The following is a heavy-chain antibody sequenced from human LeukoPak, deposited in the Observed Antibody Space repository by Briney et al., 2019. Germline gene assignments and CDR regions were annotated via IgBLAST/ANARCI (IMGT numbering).Heavy chain of an antibody. CDR3: ATGKYYDILTGYYEDLRY. V-gene: IGHV1-18*01. J-gene: IGHJ4*02. CDR1: GYTFTSYG. D-gene: IGHD3-9*01. CDR2: ISAYNGNT. Sequence: ASVKVSCKASGYTFTSYGISWVRQAPGQGLEWMGWISAYNGNTNYAQKLQGRVTMTTDTSTSTAYMELRSLRSEDTAVYYCATGKYYDILTGYYEDLRYWGQGTLVTVSS.